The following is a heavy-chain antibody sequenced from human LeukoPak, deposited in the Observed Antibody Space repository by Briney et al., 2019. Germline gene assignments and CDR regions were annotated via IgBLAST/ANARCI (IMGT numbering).Heavy chain of an antibody. J-gene: IGHJ5*02. CDR1: GFTFSSFT. CDR3: ARDLGQYYDTSDNWFDP. V-gene: IGHV3-21*01. Sequence: GGSLRLSCAASGFTFSSFTMNWVRQPPGKGLEWGSSISSSSSYIYSADSVKGRFTISRDNARNSLHLRMNSLRAEDTAVYYCARDLGQYYDTSDNWFDPWGQGTLVTVSS. CDR2: ISSSSSYI. D-gene: IGHD3-22*01.